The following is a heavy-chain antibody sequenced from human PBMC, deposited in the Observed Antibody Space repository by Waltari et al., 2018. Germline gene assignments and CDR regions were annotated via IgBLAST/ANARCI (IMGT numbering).Heavy chain of an antibody. J-gene: IGHJ4*02. CDR1: GGSISTIGYY. Sequence: QLQLQESGPGLVKPSETLSLTCTVSGGSISTIGYYWAWVRQPPGKGLEWIGTIYHSGTTYYNPSRESRVTISVDTSRNQFSLKLRSVTAADTAVYYCARHGGYFSNFDYWGQGTLVTVSS. CDR3: ARHGGYFSNFDY. D-gene: IGHD2-21*01. CDR2: IYHSGTT. V-gene: IGHV4-39*01.